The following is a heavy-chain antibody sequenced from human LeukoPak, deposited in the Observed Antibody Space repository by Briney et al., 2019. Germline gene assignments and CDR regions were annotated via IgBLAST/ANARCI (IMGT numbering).Heavy chain of an antibody. CDR3: ATSGGLMATITGY. CDR1: GYTLTDLS. J-gene: IGHJ4*02. CDR2: FDPEDGGT. V-gene: IGHV1-24*01. Sequence: ASVKVSCKVSGYTLTDLSIHWVRQARGKGLEWMGGFDPEDGGTIYAQKFQGRVTMTEDTSSDTAYMELNSLRSEDTAVYYCATSGGLMATITGYWGQGTLVTVSS. D-gene: IGHD5-24*01.